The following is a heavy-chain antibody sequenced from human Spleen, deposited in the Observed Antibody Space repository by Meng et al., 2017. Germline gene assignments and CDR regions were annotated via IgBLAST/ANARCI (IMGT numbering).Heavy chain of an antibody. D-gene: IGHD3-22*01. V-gene: IGHV3-20*04. CDR1: GFTFDDYG. J-gene: IGHJ2*01. CDR2: INWNGGST. Sequence: GESLKISCAASGFTFDDYGMSWVRQAPGKGLEWVSGINWNGGSTGYADSVKGRLTISRDNAKNSLYLQMNSLRAEDTALYYCARGLSYYDSSGLNWYFDLWGRGTLVTVSS. CDR3: ARGLSYYDSSGLNWYFDL.